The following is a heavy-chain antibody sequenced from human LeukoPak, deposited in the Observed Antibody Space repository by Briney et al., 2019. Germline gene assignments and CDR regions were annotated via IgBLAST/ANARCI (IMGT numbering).Heavy chain of an antibody. CDR2: LFNGGGT. J-gene: IGHJ6*02. D-gene: IGHD1/OR15-1a*01. Sequence: GGSLRLSCAASGFTANSNSMSWVRQAPGKGLEWVSILFNGGGTYYADSVSGRFTVSRDTSKNTLHLQMNSLRAEDTAVYYCGRIAINANNGMDVWGQGTTVTVSS. V-gene: IGHV3-66*01. CDR1: GFTANSNS. CDR3: GRIAINANNGMDV.